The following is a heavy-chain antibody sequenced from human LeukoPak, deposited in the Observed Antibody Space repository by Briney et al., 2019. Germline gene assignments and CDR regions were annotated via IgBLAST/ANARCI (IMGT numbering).Heavy chain of an antibody. CDR1: GGSISSYY. CDR2: IYYSGST. V-gene: IGHV4-59*01. J-gene: IGHJ4*02. D-gene: IGHD5-12*01. Sequence: KSSETLSLTCTVSGGSISSYYWSWIRQPPGKGLEWIGYIYYSGSTNYNPSLKSRVTISVDTSKNQFSLKLSSVTAADTAVYYCARLRFFDYWGQGTLVTVSS. CDR3: ARLRFFDY.